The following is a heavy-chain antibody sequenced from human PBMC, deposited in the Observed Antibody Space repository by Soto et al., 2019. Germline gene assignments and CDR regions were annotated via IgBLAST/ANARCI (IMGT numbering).Heavy chain of an antibody. D-gene: IGHD2-15*01. Sequence: QVQLVESGGGVVQPGRSLRLSCAASDFTFSDYVMHWVRQAPGKGLEWVARISYDGNYTYYADPVKGRFTISRDTSKNSLYLKMSSLKAEDMAVYCCAKGRGRYLSGGRCMLLADWGQGTLVTVSS. CDR2: ISYDGNYT. CDR1: DFTFSDYV. CDR3: AKGRGRYLSGGRCMLLAD. V-gene: IGHV3-30*18. J-gene: IGHJ4*02.